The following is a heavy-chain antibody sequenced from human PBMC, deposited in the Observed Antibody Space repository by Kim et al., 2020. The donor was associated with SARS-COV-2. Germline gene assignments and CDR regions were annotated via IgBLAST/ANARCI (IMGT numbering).Heavy chain of an antibody. V-gene: IGHV3-53*01. CDR3: ARESASRGSQD. Sequence: TYYADSLKGRFRISRDKSKNTLYLQMNSRRAEDTAVYYCARESASRGSQDWGQGTLVTVSS. CDR2: T. J-gene: IGHJ4*02. D-gene: IGHD1-26*01.